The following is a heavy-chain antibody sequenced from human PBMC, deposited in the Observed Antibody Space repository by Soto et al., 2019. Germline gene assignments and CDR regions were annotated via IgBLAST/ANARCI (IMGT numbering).Heavy chain of an antibody. D-gene: IGHD5-18*01. CDR3: ARDIRGYSRAFDY. Sequence: PSETLSLTCNVSGGSISNYYWTWVRQPPGKGLEWIGYIFSSGRTNYNPSLKSRVTISLDRSTNQFSLKLTSVTAADTAVYYCARDIRGYSRAFDYWGQGTLVTVSS. J-gene: IGHJ4*02. CDR1: GGSISNYY. V-gene: IGHV4-59*12. CDR2: IFSSGRT.